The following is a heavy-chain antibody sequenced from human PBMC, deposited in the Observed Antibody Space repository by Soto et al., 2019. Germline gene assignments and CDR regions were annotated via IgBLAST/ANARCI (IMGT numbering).Heavy chain of an antibody. Sequence: HPGGSLRISCSASGFTFRSYVMHWVRQAPGKGLEYVSTINSNGVTTNYAESVKGRFTISRDNSKNMLYLQMSSLRAEDTAMYYCVKEICCSTTSCCDYWGQGTLVTVSS. CDR3: VKEICCSTTSCCDY. CDR2: INSNGVTT. V-gene: IGHV3-64D*06. CDR1: GFTFRSYV. J-gene: IGHJ4*02. D-gene: IGHD2-2*01.